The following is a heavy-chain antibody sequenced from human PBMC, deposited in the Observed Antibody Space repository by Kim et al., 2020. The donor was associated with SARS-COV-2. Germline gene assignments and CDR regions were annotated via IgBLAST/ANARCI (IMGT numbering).Heavy chain of an antibody. Sequence: SETLSITCTVSGGSISSSSYYWGWIRQPPGKGLEWIGSIYYSGSTYYNPSLKSRVTISVDTSKNQFSLKLSSVTAADTAVYYCAEWGDSWGEEGYAVAEDYWGQGTLVTVSS. CDR2: IYYSGST. D-gene: IGHD6-19*01. CDR1: GGSISSSSYY. V-gene: IGHV4-39*01. J-gene: IGHJ4*02. CDR3: AEWGDSWGEEGYAVAEDY.